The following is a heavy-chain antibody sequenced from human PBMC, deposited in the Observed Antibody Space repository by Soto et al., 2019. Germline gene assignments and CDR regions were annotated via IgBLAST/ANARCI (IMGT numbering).Heavy chain of an antibody. D-gene: IGHD3-3*01. CDR1: GVSISSGGYC. Sequence: QAQLQESCPGLVKPSQTLSLTCTVSGVSISSGGYCWSCIRQHPGKVLEWIGYSYHSGRSYYNPARKSRVTIAVDTSKNQFSLKLSSVTAADTAVYYCARVTIFGVVGDYFDYWGQGTLVTVSS. CDR3: ARVTIFGVVGDYFDY. V-gene: IGHV4-31*03. CDR2: SYHSGRS. J-gene: IGHJ4*02.